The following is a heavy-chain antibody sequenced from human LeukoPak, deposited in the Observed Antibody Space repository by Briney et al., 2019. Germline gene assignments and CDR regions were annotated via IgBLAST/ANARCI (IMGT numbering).Heavy chain of an antibody. CDR3: ARDPSDSGSPHPDAFDI. CDR2: IYYSGST. J-gene: IGHJ3*02. Sequence: SETLSLTCTVSSGSISSYYWSWIRQPPGKGLEWIGYIYYSGSTNYNPSLKSRVTISVDTSKNQVSLKLSSVTAADTAVYYCARDPSDSGSPHPDAFDIWGQGTMVTVSS. D-gene: IGHD1-26*01. V-gene: IGHV4-59*01. CDR1: SGSISSYY.